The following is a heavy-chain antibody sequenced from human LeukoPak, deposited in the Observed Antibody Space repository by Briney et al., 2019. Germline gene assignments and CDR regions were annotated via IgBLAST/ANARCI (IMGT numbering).Heavy chain of an antibody. J-gene: IGHJ4*02. CDR1: GFSLSTSGVG. D-gene: IGHD6-6*01. V-gene: IGHV2-5*02. CDR3: AHNTNEYSSSANVLDY. Sequence: ESGPTLVKPTQTLTLTCTFSGFSLSTSGVGVGWIRQPPGKALEWLALIYWDDDKRYSPSLKSRLTITKDTSKNQVVLTMTNMDPVDTATYYCAHNTNEYSSSANVLDYWGQGTLVTVSS. CDR2: IYWDDDK.